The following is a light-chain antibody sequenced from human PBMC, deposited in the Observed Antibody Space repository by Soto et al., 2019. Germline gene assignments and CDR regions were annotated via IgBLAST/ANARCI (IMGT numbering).Light chain of an antibody. CDR3: GTWDSSLSASV. J-gene: IGLJ1*01. CDR1: RSNVGNIL. V-gene: IGLV1-51*01. Sequence: QSVLTQRPSVSAAAGQKVTISCSGSRSNVGNILVSWNQQLPGTAPKLFLYEKTKRPSGIPDRSSGPKSGTSATLGITALRTGDEAEDYGGTWDSSLSASVFPTGTKVTVL. CDR2: EKT.